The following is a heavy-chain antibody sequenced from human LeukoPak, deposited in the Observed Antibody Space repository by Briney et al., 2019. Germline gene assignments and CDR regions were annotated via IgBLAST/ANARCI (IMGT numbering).Heavy chain of an antibody. D-gene: IGHD2-15*01. CDR2: ISSSSSYI. Sequence: GGSLRLSCAASGFTFSSYSMNWVRQAPGKGLEWVSSISSSSSYIYYADSVKGRFTISRDNAKNSLYLQMNSLRAEDTAVYYCAPTPGVVGAVDYWGQGTLVTVSS. CDR1: GFTFSSYS. J-gene: IGHJ4*02. CDR3: APTPGVVGAVDY. V-gene: IGHV3-21*01.